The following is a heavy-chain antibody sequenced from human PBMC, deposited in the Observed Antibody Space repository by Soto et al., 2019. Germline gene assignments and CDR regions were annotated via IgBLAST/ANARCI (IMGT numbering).Heavy chain of an antibody. CDR3: ARRYGGTFDY. D-gene: IGHD2-15*01. V-gene: IGHV4-59*08. CDR1: GGSISSYY. J-gene: IGHJ4*02. Sequence: PSETLSLTCTVSGGSISSYYLSWIRQPPGEGLEWIGYIYYSGSTNYNPSLKSRVTISVDTSKNQFSLKLSSVTAADTAVYYCARRYGGTFDYWGQGTLVTVSS. CDR2: IYYSGST.